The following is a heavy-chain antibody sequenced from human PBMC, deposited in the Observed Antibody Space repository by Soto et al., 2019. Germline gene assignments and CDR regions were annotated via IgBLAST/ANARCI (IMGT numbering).Heavy chain of an antibody. Sequence: QVQLVQSGAEVKKPGSSVKVSCKASGGTFSSYTISWVRQAPGQGLEWMGRIIPILGIANYAQKFQGRVTITADKSTSTDYMELSSLRSEDTAVYYCARAYSGYALGYYGMDVWGQGTTVTVSS. CDR1: GGTFSSYT. CDR3: ARAYSGYALGYYGMDV. J-gene: IGHJ6*02. D-gene: IGHD5-12*01. CDR2: IIPILGIA. V-gene: IGHV1-69*02.